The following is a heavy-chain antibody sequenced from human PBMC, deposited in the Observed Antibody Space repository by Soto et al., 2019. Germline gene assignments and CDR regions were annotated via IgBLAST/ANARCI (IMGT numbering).Heavy chain of an antibody. CDR3: ARVFSDSGGRYYDY. CDR2: INSDGSNT. Sequence: LRLSCAASGFTFSNYAFHWVRQAPGKGLEYVSAINSDGSNTYYADSVRGRFTISRDNSQKRLYLQMGSLRAEDMAVYYCARVFSDSGGRYYDYWGQGTVVTVSS. V-gene: IGHV3-64*02. D-gene: IGHD3-22*01. J-gene: IGHJ4*02. CDR1: GFTFSNYA.